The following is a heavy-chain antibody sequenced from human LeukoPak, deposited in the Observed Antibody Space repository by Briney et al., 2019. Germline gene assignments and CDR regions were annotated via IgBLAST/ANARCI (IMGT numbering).Heavy chain of an antibody. CDR2: ISYDGSNK. CDR1: GFTFSSYA. D-gene: IGHD1-26*01. CDR3: ARAGAEVGSYPYYYYYCMDV. V-gene: IGHV3-30-3*01. J-gene: IGHJ6*03. Sequence: PGGSLRLSCAASGFTFSSYAMHWVRQAPGKGLEWVAVISYDGSNKYYADSVKGRFTISRDNSKNTLYLQMNSLRSEDTAVYYCARAGAEVGSYPYYYYYCMDVWGKGTTVTVSS.